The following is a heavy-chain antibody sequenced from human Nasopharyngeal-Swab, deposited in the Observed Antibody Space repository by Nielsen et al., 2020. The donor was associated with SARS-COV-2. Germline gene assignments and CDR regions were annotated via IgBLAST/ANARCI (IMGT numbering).Heavy chain of an antibody. V-gene: IGHV3-7*01. Sequence: GGSLRLSCAASGFTFSNYAMTWVRQPPGKGLEWVANIKQDGSDKRYVDSVKGRFTISRDNAKNSLYLQMNSLRAEDTAVYHCAGGTGWVFNCWGQGTLVTVSS. CDR3: AGGTGWVFNC. D-gene: IGHD2-8*02. CDR2: IKQDGSDK. CDR1: GFTFSNYA. J-gene: IGHJ4*02.